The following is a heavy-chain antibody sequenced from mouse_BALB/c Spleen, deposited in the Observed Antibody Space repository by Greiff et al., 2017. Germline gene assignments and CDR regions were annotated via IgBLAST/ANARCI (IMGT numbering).Heavy chain of an antibody. CDR2: ISSGGSYT. J-gene: IGHJ3*01. D-gene: IGHD4-1*01. CDR1: GFTFSSYT. V-gene: IGHV5-6-4*01. CDR3: TRDNWDQAWFAY. Sequence: EVQGVESGGGLVKPGGSLKLSCAASGFTFSSYTMSWVRQTPEKRLEWVATISSGGSYTYYPDSVKGRFTISRDNAKNTLYLQMSSLKSEDTAMYYCTRDNWDQAWFAYWGQGTLVTVSA.